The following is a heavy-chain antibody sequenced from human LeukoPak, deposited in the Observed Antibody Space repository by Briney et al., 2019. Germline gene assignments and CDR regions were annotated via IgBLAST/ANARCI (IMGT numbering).Heavy chain of an antibody. J-gene: IGHJ3*02. Sequence: SETLSLTCTVSGGSISSYYWSWIRQPPGKGLEWIGYIYYSGSTNYNPSLKSRVTISVDTSKNQFSLKLSSVTAADTAVYYCARGNEAYYTAFDIWGQGTMVTVSS. CDR1: GGSISSYY. D-gene: IGHD2-2*02. CDR3: ARGNEAYYTAFDI. V-gene: IGHV4-59*08. CDR2: IYYSGST.